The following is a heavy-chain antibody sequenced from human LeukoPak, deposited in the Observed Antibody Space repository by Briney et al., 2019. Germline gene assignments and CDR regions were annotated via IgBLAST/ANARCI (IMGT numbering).Heavy chain of an antibody. J-gene: IGHJ4*02. CDR3: ARADNDILTGYNVDY. D-gene: IGHD3-9*01. Sequence: GESLKISCKGSGYSFTSYWIGWVRQIPGKSLEWMGIIYPGDSDTRYSPSFQGQVTISADKPISTAYLQWSSLKASDTAMYYCARADNDILTGYNVDYWGQGTLVTVSS. V-gene: IGHV5-51*04. CDR2: IYPGDSDT. CDR1: GYSFTSYW.